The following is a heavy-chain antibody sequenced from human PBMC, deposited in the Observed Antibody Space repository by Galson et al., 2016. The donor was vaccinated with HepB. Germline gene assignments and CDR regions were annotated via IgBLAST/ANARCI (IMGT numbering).Heavy chain of an antibody. CDR3: GKYEFDY. CDR1: GFTFDDYA. J-gene: IGHJ4*02. CDR2: TSWNSGSI. D-gene: IGHD3-3*01. Sequence: SLRLSCAASGFTFDDYAMHWVRQAPGKGLEWVSGTSWNSGSIGYADSVKGRFTVSRDNSKNMLYLQMSSLRAEDTAVYYCGKYEFDYWGQGTLVTVSS. V-gene: IGHV3-9*01.